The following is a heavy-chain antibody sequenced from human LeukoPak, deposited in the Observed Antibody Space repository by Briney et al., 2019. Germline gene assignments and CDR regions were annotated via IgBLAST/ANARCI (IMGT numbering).Heavy chain of an antibody. CDR1: GGSISSYY. V-gene: IGHV3-7*01. CDR3: ARVSSWYISFDY. J-gene: IGHJ4*02. Sequence: ETLSLTCTVSGGSISSYYWSWVRQAPGKGLEWVANIKQDGSEKYYVDSVKGRFTISRDNAKNSLYLQMNSLRAKDTAVYYCARVSSWYISFDYWGQGTLVTVSS. D-gene: IGHD6-13*01. CDR2: IKQDGSEK.